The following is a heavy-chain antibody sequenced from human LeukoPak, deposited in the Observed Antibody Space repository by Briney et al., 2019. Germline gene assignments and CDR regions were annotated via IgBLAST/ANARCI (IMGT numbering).Heavy chain of an antibody. CDR3: ASEGGDYGDP. V-gene: IGHV3-74*01. CDR2: INRDGGRT. CDR1: GFTFSSNW. Sequence: PGGSLRLSCAASGFTFSSNWMHWVRQVPGKGLVWVSRINRDGGRTDYADSVKGRFTISRDNAKNTLYLQMNSLRAEDTAVYYCASEGGDYGDPWGQGTLVTVSS. D-gene: IGHD4/OR15-4a*01. J-gene: IGHJ5*02.